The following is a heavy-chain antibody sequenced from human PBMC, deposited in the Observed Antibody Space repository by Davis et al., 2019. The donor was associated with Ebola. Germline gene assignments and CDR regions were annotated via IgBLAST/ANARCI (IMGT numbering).Heavy chain of an antibody. CDR2: INHSGST. Sequence: SETLSLTCAVSGVSLSGYYWSWICQSPGKGLEWIGEINHSGSTNYNPSLKSRVTISVDTSKNQFSLKLSSVTAADTAVYYCARGSPYYYDRRGRFDYWGQGTLVTVSS. D-gene: IGHD3-22*01. CDR1: GVSLSGYY. V-gene: IGHV4-34*01. CDR3: ARGSPYYYDRRGRFDY. J-gene: IGHJ4*02.